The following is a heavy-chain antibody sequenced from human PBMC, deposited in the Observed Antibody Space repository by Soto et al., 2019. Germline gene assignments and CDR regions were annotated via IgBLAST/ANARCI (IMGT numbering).Heavy chain of an antibody. J-gene: IGHJ6*02. V-gene: IGHV1-69*13. CDR2: IIPTYETS. D-gene: IGHD4-17*01. CDR3: ASDYGDRNYYYYGMDV. Sequence: GDSVKVSWKGSGGSFSNHSISWVLQAPGQGLEWMGGIIPTYETSNYARQFQGRVKISADDSTSTAYMELSSLRFEDTAMYYCASDYGDRNYYYYGMDVWGQGTTVTVSS. CDR1: GGSFSNHS.